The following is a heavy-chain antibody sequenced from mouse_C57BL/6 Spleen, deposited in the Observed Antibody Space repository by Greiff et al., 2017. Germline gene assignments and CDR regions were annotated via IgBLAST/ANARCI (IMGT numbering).Heavy chain of an antibody. Sequence: QVQLKESGAELARPGASVKMSCKASGYTFTSYTMHWVKQRPGPGLEWIGYINPSSGYTKYNQKFKDKATLTADKSSSTAYMQLSSLTSEDSAVYYCAGRDYFDYWGQGTTLTVSS. J-gene: IGHJ2*01. D-gene: IGHD3-1*01. V-gene: IGHV1-4*01. CDR1: GYTFTSYT. CDR3: AGRDYFDY. CDR2: INPSSGYT.